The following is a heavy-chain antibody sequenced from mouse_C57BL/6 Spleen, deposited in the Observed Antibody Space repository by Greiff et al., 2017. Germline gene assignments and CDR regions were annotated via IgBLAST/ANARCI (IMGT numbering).Heavy chain of an antibody. CDR2: LHPSTGGT. V-gene: IGHV1-42*01. CDR1: GYSFTGYS. CDR3: GREIVGDWYGDG. J-gene: IGHJ1*03. D-gene: IGHD2-13*01. Sequence: EVQLQQSGPELVKPGASVKISCKASGYSFTGYSIHWVKHSPGKSLEWIGELHPSTGGTNYNQKFKAKATLTVDQSSSKAYMQLKRLTSADSAVYYCGREIVGDWYGDGGGTGTAVTASS.